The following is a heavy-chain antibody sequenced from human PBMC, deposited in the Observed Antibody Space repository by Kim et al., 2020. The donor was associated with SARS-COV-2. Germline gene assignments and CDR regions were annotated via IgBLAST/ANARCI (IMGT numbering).Heavy chain of an antibody. Sequence: SETLSLTCTVSGYSISSGYYWGWIRQPPGKGLEWIGSIYHSGSTYYNPSLKSRVTISVDTSKNQFSLKLSSVTAADTAVYYCARVYGSGSYFPRWFDPWG. V-gene: IGHV4-38-2*02. CDR1: GYSISSGYY. CDR2: IYHSGST. CDR3: ARVYGSGSYFPRWFDP. J-gene: IGHJ5*02. D-gene: IGHD3-10*01.